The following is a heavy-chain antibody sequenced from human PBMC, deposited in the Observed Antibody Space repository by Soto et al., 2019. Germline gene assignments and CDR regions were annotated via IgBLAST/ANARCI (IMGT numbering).Heavy chain of an antibody. CDR3: AKDRNIVAYAYYFDY. CDR1: GFTFSSYA. CDR2: ISGSGGST. D-gene: IGHD5-12*01. V-gene: IGHV3-23*01. Sequence: EVQLLESGGGLVQPGGSLRLSCAASGFTFSSYAMSWVRQAPGKGLEWVSAISGSGGSTYYADSVKGRFTLSRDNSKNTLYLQMNRLRAEDTAVYYCAKDRNIVAYAYYFDYWGQGTLVTVSS. J-gene: IGHJ4*02.